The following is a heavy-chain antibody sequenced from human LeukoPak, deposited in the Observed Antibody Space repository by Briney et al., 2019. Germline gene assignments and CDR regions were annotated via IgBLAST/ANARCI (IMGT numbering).Heavy chain of an antibody. D-gene: IGHD2-2*01. Sequence: SGTLSLTCAVSGGSISSSNWWSWVRQPPGKGLEWIGEIYHSGSTNYNPSLKSRVTISVDTSKNQFSLKLSSVTAADTAVYYCASYYCSSTSCYDPDAFDIWGQGTMVTVSS. CDR3: ASYYCSSTSCYDPDAFDI. CDR1: GGSISSSNW. J-gene: IGHJ3*02. CDR2: IYHSGST. V-gene: IGHV4-4*02.